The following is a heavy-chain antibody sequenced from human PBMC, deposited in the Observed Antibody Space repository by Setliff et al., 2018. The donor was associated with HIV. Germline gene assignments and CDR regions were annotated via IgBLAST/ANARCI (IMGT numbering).Heavy chain of an antibody. Sequence: ASVKVSCKASGYNFTSHDINWVRQAPGQGLEWMGWMNPKSGNTGYARKFQGRVTMARKTSISTAYMELRSLRSDDTAVYYCARGYCSSTSCYGIYYFDNWGQGTPVTVSS. CDR1: GYNFTSHD. CDR3: ARGYCSSTSCYGIYYFDN. D-gene: IGHD2-2*01. J-gene: IGHJ4*02. V-gene: IGHV1-8*01. CDR2: MNPKSGNT.